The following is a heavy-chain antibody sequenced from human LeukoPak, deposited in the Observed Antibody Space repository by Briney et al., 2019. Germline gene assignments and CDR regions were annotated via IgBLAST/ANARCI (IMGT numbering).Heavy chain of an antibody. Sequence: ASVKVSCKASGYTFAIYYIHWVRQAPGQGLEWMGIINPSGGSTSYAQKFRGRVTMTRDTSTSTVYMELSSLRSEDTAVYYCARAKTLFDYWGQGTLVTVSS. CDR2: INPSGGST. CDR1: GYTFAIYY. CDR3: ARAKTLFDY. V-gene: IGHV1-46*01. J-gene: IGHJ4*02. D-gene: IGHD2/OR15-2a*01.